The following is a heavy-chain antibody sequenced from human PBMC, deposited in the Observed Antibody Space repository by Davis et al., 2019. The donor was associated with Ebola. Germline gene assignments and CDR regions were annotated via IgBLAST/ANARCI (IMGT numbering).Heavy chain of an antibody. V-gene: IGHV5-51*01. Sequence: GESLKISCKGSGYSFTTYWIGWVRQMPGKGLEWMGIIYPGDSDTRYSPSFEGQVTISVDRSISTAYLQWSSLKASDSAMYYCARQEALYGSIDNWGQGTLVTVSS. CDR2: IYPGDSDT. CDR3: ARQEALYGSIDN. J-gene: IGHJ4*02. CDR1: GYSFTTYW. D-gene: IGHD6-13*01.